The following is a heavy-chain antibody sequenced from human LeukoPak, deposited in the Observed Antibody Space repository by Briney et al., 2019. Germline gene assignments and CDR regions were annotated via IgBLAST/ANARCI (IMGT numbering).Heavy chain of an antibody. CDR3: ARHRSSATFDY. Sequence: SETLSLTCAVSGYSISSGYYWGWIRQPPGKGLEWIGSIYHSGSTYYNPSLKSRVTISVDTSTNQFSLKLSSVTAADTAVYYCARHRSSATFDYWGQGTLVTVSS. J-gene: IGHJ4*02. CDR2: IYHSGST. CDR1: GYSISSGYY. V-gene: IGHV4-38-2*01. D-gene: IGHD6-19*01.